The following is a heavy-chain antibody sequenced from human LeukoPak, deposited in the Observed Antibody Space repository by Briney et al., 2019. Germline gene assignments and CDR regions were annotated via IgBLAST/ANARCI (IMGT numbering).Heavy chain of an antibody. D-gene: IGHD1-26*01. J-gene: IGHJ4*02. CDR2: INPNSGDT. V-gene: IGHV1-2*02. CDR3: ARSGSLDY. CDR1: GYTFTGYC. Sequence: ASVKVSFKASGYTFTGYCVHWVRQAPGQGLEWMGCINPNSGDTKYAQKFLGRVTMTRDTSITTAYMELSGLRSDDTAVYYCARSGSLDYWGQGTLVTVSS.